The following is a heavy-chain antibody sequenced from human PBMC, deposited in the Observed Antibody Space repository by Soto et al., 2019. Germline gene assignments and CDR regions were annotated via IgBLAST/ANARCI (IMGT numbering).Heavy chain of an antibody. Sequence: GGSLRLSCTASGFTFGDYAMSWFRQAPGKGLEWVGFIRSKAYGGTTEYAASVKGRFTISRDDSKSIAYLQMNSLKTEDTAVYYCTRAGGIAVAGTFWFDPCGQGTLVPVYS. V-gene: IGHV3-49*03. J-gene: IGHJ5*02. CDR3: TRAGGIAVAGTFWFDP. CDR1: GFTFGDYA. D-gene: IGHD6-19*01. CDR2: IRSKAYGGTT.